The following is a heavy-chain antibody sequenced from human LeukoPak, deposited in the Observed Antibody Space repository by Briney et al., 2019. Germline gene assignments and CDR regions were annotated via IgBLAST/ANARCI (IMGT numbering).Heavy chain of an antibody. Sequence: PGGALRLSCAASRFTLSSYEINGVRQAPGKGVWWVSYISSSGSTIKYADSVKGGFTISRENAKNSLYLQMNIQRAEHTAVYYSARDLKGQYQDAFDIWGQGAMVTVSS. D-gene: IGHD2-2*01. CDR3: ARDLKGQYQDAFDI. CDR2: ISSSGSTI. V-gene: IGHV3-48*03. J-gene: IGHJ3*02. CDR1: RFTLSSYE.